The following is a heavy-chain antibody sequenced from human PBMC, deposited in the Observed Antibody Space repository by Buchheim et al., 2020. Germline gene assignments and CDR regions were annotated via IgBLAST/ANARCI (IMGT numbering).Heavy chain of an antibody. CDR2: INDSGGVT. CDR1: GLTFGIYA. V-gene: IGHV3-23*01. J-gene: IGHJ4*02. CDR3: AKGYCSATSCHFDY. D-gene: IGHD2-2*01. Sequence: EVQLLESGGGLVQPGGSLRLSCAASGLTFGIYAMNWVRQAPGKGLEWVSVINDSGGVTYYADSVKGRPYISRDNYKSTMYLQMNSLRAEDTALYYCAKGYCSATSCHFDYWGQGTL.